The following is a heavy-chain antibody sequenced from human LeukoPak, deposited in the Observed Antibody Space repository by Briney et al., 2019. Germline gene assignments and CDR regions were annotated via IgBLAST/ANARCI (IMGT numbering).Heavy chain of an antibody. Sequence: PGGSLRLSCAASGFTFSSYGMHWVRQAPGKGLEWVAVIWYDGSNKYYADSAKGRFTISRDNSKNTLYLQMNSLRAEDTAVYYCARDSGGGSFDPWGQGTLVTVSS. J-gene: IGHJ5*02. D-gene: IGHD2-15*01. CDR3: ARDSGGGSFDP. CDR2: IWYDGSNK. V-gene: IGHV3-33*08. CDR1: GFTFSSYG.